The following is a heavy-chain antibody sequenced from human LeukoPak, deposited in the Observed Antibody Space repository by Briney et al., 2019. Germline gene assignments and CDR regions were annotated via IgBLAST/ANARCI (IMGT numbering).Heavy chain of an antibody. CDR1: GYSFTSYW. D-gene: IGHD6-13*01. CDR2: IYPGDSDT. V-gene: IGHV5-51*01. J-gene: IGHJ4*02. CDR3: ARHPYSSSWRYYFDY. Sequence: PGESLKISCKGSGYSFTSYWIGWVRQMPGKSLEWMGIIYPGDSDTRYSPSFQGQVTISADKSISTAYLQWSSLKASDTAMYYCARHPYSSSWRYYFDYWGQGTLVTVSS.